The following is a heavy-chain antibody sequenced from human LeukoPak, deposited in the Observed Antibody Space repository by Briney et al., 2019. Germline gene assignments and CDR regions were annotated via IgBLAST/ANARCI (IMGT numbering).Heavy chain of an antibody. CDR2: IVVGSGNT. Sequence: SVKVTCKASGFTFTSSAVQWVRQARGQRLEWIGWIVVGSGNTNYAQKFQERVTITRDMSTSTVYMELSSLRSEDTAVYYCTAEGRPTVVTFRKGAVDLWGQGTMVTVSS. V-gene: IGHV1-58*01. CDR3: TAEGRPTVVTFRKGAVDL. D-gene: IGHD4-23*01. CDR1: GFTFTSSA. J-gene: IGHJ3*01.